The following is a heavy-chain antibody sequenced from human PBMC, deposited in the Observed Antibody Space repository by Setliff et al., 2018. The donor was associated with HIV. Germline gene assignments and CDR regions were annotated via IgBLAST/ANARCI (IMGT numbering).Heavy chain of an antibody. Sequence: ASVKVSCKVSGDTLSELSMHWVRQAPGKGLEWMGGFDPEDGDTMYAQKFQGRVTMTEDTSTDTAYMELSSLRSEDTAVYYCATGGPLHIVVVPSAKGTTPIDTLDSWGQGTLITVSS. D-gene: IGHD2-2*01. CDR2: FDPEDGDT. J-gene: IGHJ4*02. CDR1: GDTLSELS. V-gene: IGHV1-24*01. CDR3: ATGGPLHIVVVPSAKGTTPIDTLDS.